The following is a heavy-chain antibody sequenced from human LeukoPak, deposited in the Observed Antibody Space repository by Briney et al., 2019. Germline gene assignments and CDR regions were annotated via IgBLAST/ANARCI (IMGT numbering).Heavy chain of an antibody. Sequence: SQTLSLTCTVSGGSISSGSYYWSWIRQPAGKGLEWIGRIYTSGSTNYNPSLKSRVTISVDTSKNQFSLKLSSVTAADTAVYYCARGHDWLDPWGQGTLVTVSS. V-gene: IGHV4-61*02. CDR2: IYTSGST. CDR3: ARGHDWLDP. CDR1: GGSISSGSYY. J-gene: IGHJ5*02.